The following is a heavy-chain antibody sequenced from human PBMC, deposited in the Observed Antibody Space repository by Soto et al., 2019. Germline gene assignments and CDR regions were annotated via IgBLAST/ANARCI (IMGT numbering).Heavy chain of an antibody. Sequence: GGSLRLSCAASGFTFSSYAMSWVRQAPGKGLEWVSAISGSGGSTYYADSVKGRFTISRDNSKNRLYLQMNSLRAEDTAVYYCAKDGVSYDFWSGYYPTPYYYYYMDVWGKGTTVTVSS. CDR2: ISGSGGST. J-gene: IGHJ6*03. D-gene: IGHD3-3*01. V-gene: IGHV3-23*01. CDR1: GFTFSSYA. CDR3: AKDGVSYDFWSGYYPTPYYYYYMDV.